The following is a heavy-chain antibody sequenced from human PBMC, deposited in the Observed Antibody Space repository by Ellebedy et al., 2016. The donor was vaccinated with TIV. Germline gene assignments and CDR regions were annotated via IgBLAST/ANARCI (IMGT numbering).Heavy chain of an antibody. CDR2: ISSSSSYI. J-gene: IGHJ6*02. D-gene: IGHD3-9*01. CDR3: ARDTSRNYDILTGYYTPYYYGMDV. V-gene: IGHV3-21*01. Sequence: GGSLRLSXAASGFTFSNYSMNWVRQAPGKGLEWVSSISSSSSYICYADSVKGRFIISRDNAKNSLYLQMNSLRAEDTAGYYCARDTSRNYDILTGYYTPYYYGMDVWGQGTTVTVSS. CDR1: GFTFSNYS.